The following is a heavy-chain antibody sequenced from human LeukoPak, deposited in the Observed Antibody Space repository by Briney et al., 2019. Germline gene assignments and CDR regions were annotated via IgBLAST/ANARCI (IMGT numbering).Heavy chain of an antibody. D-gene: IGHD3-22*01. J-gene: IGHJ5*02. CDR1: GGSISSYY. V-gene: IGHV4-59*12. Sequence: SETLSLTCTVSGGSISSYYWSWIRQPPGKGLERIGYIYYSGSTNYNPSLKSRVTISVDTSKNQFSLKLSSVTAADTAVYYCAREREHYHDSSGYLFGGYWFDPWGQGTLVTVSS. CDR2: IYYSGST. CDR3: AREREHYHDSSGYLFGGYWFDP.